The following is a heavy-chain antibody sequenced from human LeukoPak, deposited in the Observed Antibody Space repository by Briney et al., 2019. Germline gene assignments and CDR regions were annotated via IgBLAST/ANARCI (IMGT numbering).Heavy chain of an antibody. D-gene: IGHD6-6*01. V-gene: IGHV3-66*01. CDR1: GDTVSNNY. Sequence: GGPLRLPCAASGDTVSNNYMNWLRQSPGKGLEWVSLIYSGGSTYYADSVKGRFTIPRDNSKNTLYLQMNSLRAEDTAVYYCARDPPAVAANTYGWGQGTLVTVSS. CDR3: ARDPPAVAANTYG. J-gene: IGHJ4*02. CDR2: IYSGGST.